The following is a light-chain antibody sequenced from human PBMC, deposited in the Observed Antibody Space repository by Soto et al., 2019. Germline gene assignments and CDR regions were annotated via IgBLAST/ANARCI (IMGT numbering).Light chain of an antibody. Sequence: EIVLTQSPGTLSLSPGERATLSCRASQSVSSNYLAWYQQKPGQAPRVLIYGASSRATGIPGRFSGSGSGTDFTLTISRLEPEDFAVYYCQQYGSSPYTFGQGTKLEIK. CDR1: QSVSSNY. CDR3: QQYGSSPYT. J-gene: IGKJ2*01. V-gene: IGKV3-20*01. CDR2: GAS.